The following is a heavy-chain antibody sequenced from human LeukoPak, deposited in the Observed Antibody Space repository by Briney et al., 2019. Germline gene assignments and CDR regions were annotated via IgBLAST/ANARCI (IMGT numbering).Heavy chain of an antibody. V-gene: IGHV3-48*03. CDR2: ISSSCSTI. CDR3: AELGITMIGGV. D-gene: IGHD3-10*02. CDR1: GFTFSSYE. Sequence: GRSLRLSCAASGFTFSSYEMNWVRQAPGKGLEWVSYISSSCSTIYYADSVKGRFTISRDNAKNSLYLQMNSLRAQDTAVYYCAELGITMIGGVWGKGTTVTISS. J-gene: IGHJ6*04.